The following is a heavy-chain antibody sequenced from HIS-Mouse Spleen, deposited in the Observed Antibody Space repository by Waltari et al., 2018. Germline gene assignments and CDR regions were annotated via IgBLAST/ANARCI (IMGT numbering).Heavy chain of an antibody. CDR2: IYYSGST. J-gene: IGHJ2*01. CDR1: GGSISSSSYY. Sequence: QLQLQESGPGLVKPSETLSLTCTVSGGSISSSSYYWGWIRQPPGQGLEWIGSIYYSGSTYGNPSLESRVTISVDTSKNQFSLKLSSVTAADTAVYYCAREIPYSSSWYDWYFDLWGRGTLVTVSS. D-gene: IGHD6-13*01. CDR3: AREIPYSSSWYDWYFDL. V-gene: IGHV4-39*07.